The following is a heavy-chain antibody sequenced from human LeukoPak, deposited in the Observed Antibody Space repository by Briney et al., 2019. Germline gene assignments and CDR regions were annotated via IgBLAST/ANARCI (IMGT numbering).Heavy chain of an antibody. CDR1: GFTFSDYW. V-gene: IGHV3-30*03. CDR2: ISTDGRDI. D-gene: IGHD6-13*01. J-gene: IGHJ4*02. CDR3: ARDGQMSAAAYYFDY. Sequence: PGGSLRLSCAASGFTFSDYWMHWVRQAPGKGLEWVTVISTDGRDIKYADSVKGRFTISRDNSKSTVSLQMNSLRDDDTAVYYCARDGQMSAAAYYFDYWGQGTLVTVSS.